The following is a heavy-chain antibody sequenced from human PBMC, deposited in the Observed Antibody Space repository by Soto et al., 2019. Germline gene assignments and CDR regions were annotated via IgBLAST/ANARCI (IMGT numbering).Heavy chain of an antibody. J-gene: IGHJ6*02. D-gene: IGHD3-22*01. CDR3: ATVDSSGYYYVDTQSQGYYYGMDV. CDR2: FDPEDGET. V-gene: IGHV1-24*01. CDR1: GYTLTELS. Sequence: ASVKVSCKVSGYTLTELSMHWVRQAPGKGLEWMGGFDPEDGETIYAQKFQGRVTMTEDTSTDTAYMELSSLRSEDTAVYYCATVDSSGYYYVDTQSQGYYYGMDVWGQGTTVTVSS.